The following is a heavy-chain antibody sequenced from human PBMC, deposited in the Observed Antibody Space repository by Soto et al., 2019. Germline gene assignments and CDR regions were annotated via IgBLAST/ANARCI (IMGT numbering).Heavy chain of an antibody. CDR2: IYYSGST. D-gene: IGHD5-12*01. Sequence: QVQLQESGPGLVKPSQTLSLTCTVSGGSITSGGYYWSWIRQHPGMGLEWIGYIYYSGSTYYNPSLKSRLTISVDTSENQFSLKLGSVTAADTAVYYCARDRDGYNNLDQWGQGTLVTVSS. CDR1: GGSITSGGYY. V-gene: IGHV4-31*03. CDR3: ARDRDGYNNLDQ. J-gene: IGHJ4*02.